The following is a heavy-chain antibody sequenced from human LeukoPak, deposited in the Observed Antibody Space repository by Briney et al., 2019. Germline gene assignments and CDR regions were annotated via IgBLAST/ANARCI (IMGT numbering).Heavy chain of an antibody. D-gene: IGHD5-18*01. CDR2: IYYSGST. V-gene: IGHV4-59*08. CDR1: GGSISSYY. J-gene: IGHJ4*02. CDR3: ARSYSYGPNFDY. Sequence: PSETLSLTCTVSGGSISSYYWGWIRQPPGKGLEWIGYIYYSGSTNYNPSLKSRVTISVDTSKNQFSLKLSSVTAADTAVYYCARSYSYGPNFDYWGQGTLVTVSS.